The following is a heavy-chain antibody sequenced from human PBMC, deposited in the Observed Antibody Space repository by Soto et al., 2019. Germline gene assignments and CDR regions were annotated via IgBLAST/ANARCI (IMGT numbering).Heavy chain of an antibody. V-gene: IGHV4-59*01. CDR3: ARGVSSRYTPFEY. CDR1: GGSIRRYY. D-gene: IGHD6-13*01. CDR2: IYYTGST. J-gene: IGHJ4*02. Sequence: PSEPLSLTCTVPGGSIRRYYWNWIRQPPGKGLEWIGYIYYTGSTDYNPSLKSPVTISVDTSENQFSLKLTSVTAADTAVYYCARGVSSRYTPFEYWGQGMLVTVS.